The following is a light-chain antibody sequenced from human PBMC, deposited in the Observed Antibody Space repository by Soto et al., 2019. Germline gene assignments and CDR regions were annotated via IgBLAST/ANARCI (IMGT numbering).Light chain of an antibody. CDR3: TSHTNRNSWV. CDR2: EVN. Sequence: QSALTQPASVSGSPGQSITISCTGTSSDVGAYNYVSWYQQHPGKAPKLMIYEVNNRPSGISNRFSGSKSGNTASLTISGLQAEDESDYYCTSHTNRNSWVFGGGTTLTVL. J-gene: IGLJ3*02. CDR1: SSDVGAYNY. V-gene: IGLV2-14*01.